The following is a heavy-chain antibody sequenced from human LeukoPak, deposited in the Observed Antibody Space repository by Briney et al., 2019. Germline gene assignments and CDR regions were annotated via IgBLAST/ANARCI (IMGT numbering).Heavy chain of an antibody. CDR2: INSGGSVT. Sequence: GGSLRLSCAASGFSFSTYIMNWVRQAPGKGLEWVAIINSGGSVTYYADSVKGRFTISRDNSKNTLYLQMNSLRVEDTAVYYCAKGGDSSGYYGGPDYWGQGTLVTVSS. V-gene: IGHV3-NL1*01. D-gene: IGHD3-22*01. CDR3: AKGGDSSGYYGGPDY. CDR1: GFSFSTYI. J-gene: IGHJ4*02.